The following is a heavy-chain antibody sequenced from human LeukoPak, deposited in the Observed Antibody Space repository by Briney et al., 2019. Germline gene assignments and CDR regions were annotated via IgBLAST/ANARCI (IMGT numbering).Heavy chain of an antibody. CDR2: IDSEGSDI. D-gene: IGHD3-16*01. V-gene: IGHV3-74*01. Sequence: GGSLRLSCVASGFTLSSYWMHWVRQAPGKGLVWVSRIDSEGSDIIYADSVKGRFTISRDNAKNTLYLQMNSLRAEDTAVYYCARDMIHGRFWFDPWGQGTLVTVSS. CDR1: GFTLSSYW. CDR3: ARDMIHGRFWFDP. J-gene: IGHJ5*02.